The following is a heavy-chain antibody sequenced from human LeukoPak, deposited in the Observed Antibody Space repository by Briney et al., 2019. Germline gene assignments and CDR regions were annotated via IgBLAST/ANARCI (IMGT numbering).Heavy chain of an antibody. Sequence: GGSLRLSCAAPGFPFSDYSMNWVRQAPGKGLEWISYVGIDSGNTYYADSVKGRFTISADKAKNSLVLQMNSLRVEDTAVYYCARDYKYAFDNWGQGTLVTVSS. CDR1: GFPFSDYS. CDR3: ARDYKYAFDN. CDR2: VGIDSGNT. J-gene: IGHJ4*02. D-gene: IGHD5-24*01. V-gene: IGHV3-48*01.